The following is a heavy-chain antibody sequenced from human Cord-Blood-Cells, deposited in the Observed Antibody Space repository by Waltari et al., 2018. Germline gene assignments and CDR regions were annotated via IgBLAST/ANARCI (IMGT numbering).Heavy chain of an antibody. Sequence: QVQLQESGPGLVKPSGTLSLTCAVSGGSISLSNWWRWVRQPPGKGLEWIGEIYHSGSTNYNPSLKSRVTISVDKSKNQFSLKLSSVTAADTAVYYCARSSGIVVVPAAERNYYGMDVWGQGTTVTVSS. J-gene: IGHJ6*02. D-gene: IGHD2-2*01. CDR3: ARSSGIVVVPAAERNYYGMDV. CDR2: IYHSGST. CDR1: GGSISLSNW. V-gene: IGHV4-4*02.